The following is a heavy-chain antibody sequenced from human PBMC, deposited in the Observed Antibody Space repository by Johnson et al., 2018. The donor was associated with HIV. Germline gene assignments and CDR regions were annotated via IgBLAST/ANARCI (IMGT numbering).Heavy chain of an antibody. D-gene: IGHD2-21*02. CDR2: IRYDGSNK. Sequence: QVQLVESGGGVVQPVGSLRLSCAASGFTFSSYGMHWVRQAPGKGLEWVAFIRYDGSNKYYADSVKGRFTISSDNSKNTLYLQMNSLRAEDTAVYYCAKDKAVVTALYDAFDIWGQGTMVTVSS. J-gene: IGHJ3*02. CDR3: AKDKAVVTALYDAFDI. V-gene: IGHV3-30*02. CDR1: GFTFSSYG.